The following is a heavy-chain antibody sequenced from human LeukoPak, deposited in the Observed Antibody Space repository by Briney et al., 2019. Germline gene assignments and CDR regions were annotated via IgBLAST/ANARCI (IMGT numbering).Heavy chain of an antibody. CDR3: ARRGGAARSYYFDY. Sequence: SETLSLTCGVSGYSISSGYYWGWIRQPPGKGLEWIGSIYHSGSTYYNPSLKSQVTISVDTSKNQFSLKLSSVTAADTAVYYCARRGGAARSYYFDYWGQGTLVTVSS. D-gene: IGHD6-6*01. CDR1: GYSISSGYY. CDR2: IYHSGST. V-gene: IGHV4-38-2*01. J-gene: IGHJ4*02.